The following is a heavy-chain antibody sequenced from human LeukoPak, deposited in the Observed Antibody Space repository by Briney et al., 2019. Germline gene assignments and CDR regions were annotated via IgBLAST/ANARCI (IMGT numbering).Heavy chain of an antibody. CDR1: GFTVSSNY. CDR3: AKDLAYNWNDVEDDY. Sequence: GGSLRLSCAASGFTVSSNYMTWVRQAPGKGLEWVSVIYSGGSTYYADSVKGRFTISRDISKNTLYLQMNSLRAEDTAVYYCAKDLAYNWNDVEDDYWGQGTLVTVSS. V-gene: IGHV3-53*05. D-gene: IGHD1-1*01. CDR2: IYSGGST. J-gene: IGHJ4*02.